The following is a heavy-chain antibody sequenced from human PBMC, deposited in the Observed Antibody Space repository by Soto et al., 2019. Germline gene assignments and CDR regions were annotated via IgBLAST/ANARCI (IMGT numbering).Heavy chain of an antibody. Sequence: QVQLQESGPGLVKPSQTLSLTCTVSGGSISSGGYYWSWIRQHPGKGLEWIGYIYYSGSTYYNPSHKRRVHISVSTSNTQFSLKLTPVTAAATTVSYCARSIDPWGPGTLVTVSS. CDR1: GGSISSGGYY. CDR2: IYYSGST. CDR3: ARSIDP. V-gene: IGHV4-31*03. J-gene: IGHJ5*02.